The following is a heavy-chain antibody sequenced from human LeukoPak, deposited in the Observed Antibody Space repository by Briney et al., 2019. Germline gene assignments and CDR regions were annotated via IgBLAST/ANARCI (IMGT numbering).Heavy chain of an antibody. CDR3: ARADCSGSTCYLRHSWFDP. CDR2: ISTSSRYI. V-gene: IGHV3-21*06. Sequence: GGSLRLSCAASRFTLSTFDMSWVRQAPGKGLEWASSISTSSRYIYYRDSVKGRFTISRDDAKNSLYLQMNSLTVEDTAVYYCARADCSGSTCYLRHSWFDPWGQRTLVTVSS. J-gene: IGHJ5*02. CDR1: RFTLSTFD. D-gene: IGHD2-2*01.